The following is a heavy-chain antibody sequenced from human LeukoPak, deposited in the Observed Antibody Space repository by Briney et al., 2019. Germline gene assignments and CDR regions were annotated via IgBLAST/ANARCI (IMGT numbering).Heavy chain of an antibody. V-gene: IGHV4-39*02. CDR3: ARDTVLNYFEY. Sequence: PSGTLSLTCTVSGRSISSSSYYWGWIRQPQGKGLEWIGNIYYTGNTYYNPSLKSRVTISVDTSKNQFSLELSSVTAADTAVYHCARDTVLNYFEYWGQGTLVTVSS. D-gene: IGHD4-17*01. CDR1: GRSISSSSYY. CDR2: IYYTGNT. J-gene: IGHJ4*02.